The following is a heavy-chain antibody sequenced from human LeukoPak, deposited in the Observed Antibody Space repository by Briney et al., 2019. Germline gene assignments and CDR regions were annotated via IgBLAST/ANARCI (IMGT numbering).Heavy chain of an antibody. CDR3: AKDRANWAIDD. Sequence: GALSLSCVASGFTFTYHPMNWVRQAPGKGLEWISYIGGDGIAFYADSVKGRFTASKDDARKSMYLQMNSLRVEDTAVYYCAKDRANWAIDDWGQGTQVTVSS. J-gene: IGHJ4*02. V-gene: IGHV3-48*04. CDR1: GFTFTYHP. D-gene: IGHD3-16*01. CDR2: IGGDGIA.